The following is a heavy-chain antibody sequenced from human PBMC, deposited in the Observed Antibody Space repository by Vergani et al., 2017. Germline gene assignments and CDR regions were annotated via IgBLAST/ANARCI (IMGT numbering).Heavy chain of an antibody. CDR3: AGQSTVGGVGKLGGIDP. CDR1: GASIRSSNYY. J-gene: IGHJ5*02. Sequence: QLQLQESGPGLVKPSATLSLTCSVSGASIRSSNYYWGWIRQPPGKGLEWIASIYYSGSTYYNPSLKSRVTISVDTSKNQFSLKLSSVTAADTAVYFCAGQSTVGGVGKLGGIDPWGQGILVTVSS. CDR2: IYYSGST. D-gene: IGHD3-16*01. V-gene: IGHV4-39*01.